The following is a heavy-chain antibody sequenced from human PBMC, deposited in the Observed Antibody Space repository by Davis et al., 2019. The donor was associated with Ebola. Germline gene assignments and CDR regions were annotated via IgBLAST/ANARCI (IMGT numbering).Heavy chain of an antibody. D-gene: IGHD2-2*01. CDR3: ARGHKYAHEY. J-gene: IGHJ4*02. CDR1: GYTFTDYN. CDR2: VILKSGAT. Sequence: ASVKVSCKASGYTFTDYNIQWMRQAPGQGLEWLGRVILKSGATNYAQKFQGRVTMTRDTSISTVYMELSSLRCDDTADYYCARGHKYAHEYWGQGTLVTVSS. V-gene: IGHV1-2*06.